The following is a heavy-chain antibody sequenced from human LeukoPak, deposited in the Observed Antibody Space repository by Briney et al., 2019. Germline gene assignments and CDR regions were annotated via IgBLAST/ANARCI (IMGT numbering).Heavy chain of an antibody. V-gene: IGHV3-64*02. J-gene: IGHJ3*02. D-gene: IGHD4/OR15-4a*01. CDR3: VKESGFMVAPNSAFDI. Sequence: GGSLRLSCAASGFTFSDYAMHWVRQAPGKGLEYVSVISSNGGSTYYADSVKGRFTISRDNSKNTLYLQMGSLRAEDTAVYYCVKESGFMVAPNSAFDIWGQGTMVTVSS. CDR2: ISSNGGST. CDR1: GFTFSDYA.